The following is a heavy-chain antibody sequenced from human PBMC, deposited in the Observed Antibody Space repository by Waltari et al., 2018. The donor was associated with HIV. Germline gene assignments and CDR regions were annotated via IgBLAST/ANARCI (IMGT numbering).Heavy chain of an antibody. CDR3: ARDPRIAAADPYWYFDL. CDR1: GAYIISGDYY. J-gene: IGHJ2*01. CDR2: SYYSGST. V-gene: IGHV4-30-4*01. Sequence: QVQLQESGPGLVKPSQTLSLTCTVSGAYIISGDYYWSWIRQPPGKGLEWIGYSYYSGSTYYNPSLKSRVTISVDTSKNQFSLKLSSVTAADTAVYYCARDPRIAAADPYWYFDLWGRGTLVTVSS. D-gene: IGHD6-13*01.